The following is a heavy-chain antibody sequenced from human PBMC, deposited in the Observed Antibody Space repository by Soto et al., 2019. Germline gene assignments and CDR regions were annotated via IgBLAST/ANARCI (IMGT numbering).Heavy chain of an antibody. CDR1: GFTFRNNG. V-gene: IGHV3-30*18. D-gene: IGHD3-22*01. CDR3: AKGGSGNYLTYYYYYGMDV. Sequence: QVQLVESGGGVVQPGRSLRLSCEASGFTFRNNGMHWVRQVPGKGLEWVAVISYDGNNKHYADSVKGRFTISRDISKNTVYLQMNNLRTEDTAMYYCAKGGSGNYLTYYYYYGMDVWGLGTTVTVSS. J-gene: IGHJ6*02. CDR2: ISYDGNNK.